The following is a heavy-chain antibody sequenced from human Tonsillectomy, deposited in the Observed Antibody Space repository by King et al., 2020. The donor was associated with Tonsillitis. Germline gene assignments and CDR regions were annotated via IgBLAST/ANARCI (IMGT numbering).Heavy chain of an antibody. Sequence: VQLVESGGGLVQPGRSLRLSCTASGFTFGDYAMSWFRQAPGKGLEWVGFIRSKAYGGTTEYAASVKGRFTISRDDSKSVGYLQMNSLKTEDAAVYYCTRVWFGELYSPFDYWGQGTLVTVSS. J-gene: IGHJ4*02. D-gene: IGHD3-10*01. V-gene: IGHV3-49*03. CDR1: GFTFGDYA. CDR2: IRSKAYGGTT. CDR3: TRVWFGELYSPFDY.